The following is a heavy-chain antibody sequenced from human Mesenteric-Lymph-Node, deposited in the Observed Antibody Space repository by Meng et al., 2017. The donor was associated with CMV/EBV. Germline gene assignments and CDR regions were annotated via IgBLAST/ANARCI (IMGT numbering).Heavy chain of an antibody. CDR2: ISVGGDSV. CDR1: GFTFTNYA. Sequence: GESLKISCTTSGFTFTNYAMGWVRQAPGKGLEWLSYISVGGDSVYYADSVKGRFTISRDNAKNSLYLQMNSLRAEDTAVYYCASGLDPPFDYWGQGTLVTVSS. J-gene: IGHJ4*02. CDR3: ASGLDPPFDY. V-gene: IGHV3-48*03.